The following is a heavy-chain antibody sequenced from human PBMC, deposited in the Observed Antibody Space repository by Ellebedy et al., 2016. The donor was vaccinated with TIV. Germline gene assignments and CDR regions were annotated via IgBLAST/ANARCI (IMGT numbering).Heavy chain of an antibody. V-gene: IGHV3-9*01. CDR2: ISWNSGSI. Sequence: SLKISCAASGFTFDDYAMHWVRQAPGKGLEWVSGISWNSGSIGYADSVKGRFTISRDNAKNSLYLQMNSLRAEDTALYYCARGWRLPNWGFDYWGQGTLVTVSS. CDR3: ARGWRLPNWGFDY. CDR1: GFTFDDYA. J-gene: IGHJ4*02. D-gene: IGHD2-21*02.